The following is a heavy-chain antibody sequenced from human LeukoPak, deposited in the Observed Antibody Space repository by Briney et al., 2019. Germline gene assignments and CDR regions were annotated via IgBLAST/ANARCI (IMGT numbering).Heavy chain of an antibody. CDR3: ARHEQWLATFDP. CDR2: IYYSGST. CDR1: GGSINSYY. D-gene: IGHD6-19*01. J-gene: IGHJ5*02. Sequence: PSETLSLTCTVSGGSINSYYWSWIRQPPGKGLEWIGYIYYSGSTNYNPSLKSRVTISVDTSKNQFSLKLTSVTAADTAGYYCARHEQWLATFDPWGQGTLVTVSS. V-gene: IGHV4-59*01.